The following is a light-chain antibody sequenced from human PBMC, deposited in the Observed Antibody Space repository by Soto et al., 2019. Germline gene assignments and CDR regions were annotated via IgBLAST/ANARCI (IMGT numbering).Light chain of an antibody. CDR2: DNN. CDR3: GTWDGSLSAGV. J-gene: IGLJ1*01. V-gene: IGLV1-51*01. Sequence: QSVLTQPPSVSGAPGQRVTISCTGSSSNIGAGYAVHWFQQLPGIAPKLLIYDNNKRPSGIPDRFSGSKSGTSATLGITGLQTGDEADYYCGTWDGSLSAGVFGTGTKVTVL. CDR1: SSNIGAGY.